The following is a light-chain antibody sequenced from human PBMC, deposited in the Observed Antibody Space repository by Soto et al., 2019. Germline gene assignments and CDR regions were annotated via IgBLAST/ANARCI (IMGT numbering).Light chain of an antibody. CDR3: QQYNNWPWT. J-gene: IGKJ1*01. Sequence: EIVMTQSPATLSVSPGERATLSCRASQSVRSSFLAWYQQKPGQAPSLLIYGASTRATGIPARFSGSGSGTEFTLTISTLQSEDFAVYYCQQYNNWPWTFGQGTKVDIK. CDR2: GAS. V-gene: IGKV3-15*01. CDR1: QSVRSSF.